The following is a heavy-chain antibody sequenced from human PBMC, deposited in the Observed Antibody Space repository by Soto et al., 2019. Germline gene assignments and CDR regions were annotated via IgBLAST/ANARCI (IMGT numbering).Heavy chain of an antibody. CDR3: GGDYGGYGDYVGGY. D-gene: IGHD4-17*01. CDR1: GYTCTSYG. Sequence: QVQLVQSGAEVKKPGASVKVSCKASGYTCTSYGISWVRQAPGQGLAWMGWISAYNGNTNYAQKLQGRVTMTTDTSTSTAYMELRSLRSDDTAVYYCGGDYGGYGDYVGGYWGQGTLVTVSS. J-gene: IGHJ4*02. CDR2: ISAYNGNT. V-gene: IGHV1-18*04.